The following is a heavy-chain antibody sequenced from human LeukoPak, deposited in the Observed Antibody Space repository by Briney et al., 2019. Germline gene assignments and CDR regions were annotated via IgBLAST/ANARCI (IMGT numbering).Heavy chain of an antibody. CDR3: ANTLVRGVPSMDV. V-gene: IGHV3-23*01. CDR1: GFTFSSYA. D-gene: IGHD3-10*01. J-gene: IGHJ6*02. Sequence: GGSLRLSCAASGFTFSSYAMSWVRQAPGKGLEWVSAISGSGGSTYYADAVKGRFTISRDNSRNTLYLQMHSLGAEDTAVYCCANTLVRGVPSMDVWGQGTTVTVSS. CDR2: ISGSGGST.